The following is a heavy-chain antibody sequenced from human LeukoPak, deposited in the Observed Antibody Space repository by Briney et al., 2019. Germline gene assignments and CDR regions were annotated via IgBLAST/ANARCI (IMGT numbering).Heavy chain of an antibody. D-gene: IGHD3-3*01. J-gene: IGHJ6*02. CDR2: ISGSGGST. V-gene: IGHV3-23*01. Sequence: PGGSLRLSCAASGFTFSSYAMSWVRQAPGRGLEWVSAISGSGGSTYYADSVKGRFTISRDNSKNTLYLQMNSLRAEDTAVYYCAETPLDYDFWSGSNYYYGMDVWGQGTTVTVSS. CDR3: AETPLDYDFWSGSNYYYGMDV. CDR1: GFTFSSYA.